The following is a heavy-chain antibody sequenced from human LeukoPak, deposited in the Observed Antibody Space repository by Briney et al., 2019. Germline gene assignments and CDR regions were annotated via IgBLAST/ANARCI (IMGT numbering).Heavy chain of an antibody. J-gene: IGHJ4*02. V-gene: IGHV4-39*01. Sequence: SETLSLTCTVSGGSISSSTYYWGWIRQPPGKGLEWIASIYYSGSTYYNPSLKSRVTISVDTSKNQFSLKLSSVTAADTAVYYCARNAVEQQLAYFDYWGQGTLVTVSS. CDR2: IYYSGST. D-gene: IGHD6-13*01. CDR3: ARNAVEQQLAYFDY. CDR1: GGSISSSTYY.